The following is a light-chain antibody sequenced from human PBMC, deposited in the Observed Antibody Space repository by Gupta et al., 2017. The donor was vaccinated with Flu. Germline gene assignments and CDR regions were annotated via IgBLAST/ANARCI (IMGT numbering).Light chain of an antibody. CDR1: SSDVGGFNY. V-gene: IGLV2-8*01. Sequence: SVTISCTGTSSDVGGFNYVAWYQQPPAKAPKLMFYEVSQRPAGVPGRFSASKSGYTASLTVSGLQAEDEADYYCSSYAGSDKDVFGTGTKVTVL. CDR3: SSYAGSDKDV. CDR2: EVS. J-gene: IGLJ1*01.